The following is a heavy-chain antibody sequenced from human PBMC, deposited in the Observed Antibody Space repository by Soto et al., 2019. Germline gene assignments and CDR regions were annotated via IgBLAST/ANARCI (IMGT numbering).Heavy chain of an antibody. D-gene: IGHD5-12*01. V-gene: IGHV6-1*01. Sequence: SQTLSLTCAISVDSVSSNSAAWNWIRQSPSRGLEWLGRTYYRSKWYNDYAVSVKSRITINPDTSKNQFSLQLNSVAPEDTAVYYCARGSLYIVATLDDAFDIWGQGTMVTVSS. J-gene: IGHJ3*02. CDR2: TYYRSKWYN. CDR3: ARGSLYIVATLDDAFDI. CDR1: VDSVSSNSAA.